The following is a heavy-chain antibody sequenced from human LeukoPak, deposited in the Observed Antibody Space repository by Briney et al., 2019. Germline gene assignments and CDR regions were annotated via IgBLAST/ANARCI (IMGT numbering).Heavy chain of an antibody. Sequence: PARSLRLSCAASGFTFDDYGMSWVRQAPGKGLEWVSGISWNGGSTGYADSVKGRFTISRDNAKNSLYLQMNSLRAEDTAVYYCARDNDDILTGYYNRYFDLWGRGTLVTVSS. CDR2: ISWNGGST. D-gene: IGHD3-9*01. V-gene: IGHV3-20*04. CDR1: GFTFDDYG. CDR3: ARDNDDILTGYYNRYFDL. J-gene: IGHJ2*01.